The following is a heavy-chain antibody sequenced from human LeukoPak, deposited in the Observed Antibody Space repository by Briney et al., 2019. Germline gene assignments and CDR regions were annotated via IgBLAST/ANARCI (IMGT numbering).Heavy chain of an antibody. D-gene: IGHD3-3*01. CDR1: GSTFTTYY. J-gene: IGHJ4*02. CDR3: VRDGVGTYDY. V-gene: IGHV1-2*02. CDR2: INPNSDDT. Sequence: ASVKVSCRTSGSTFTTYYFHWLRQAPGQGLEWMGWINPNSDDTTYARKFLGRVTMTRDTSISTAYMELTTLTSDDTAVYYCVRDGVGTYDYWGQGTLVTVSS.